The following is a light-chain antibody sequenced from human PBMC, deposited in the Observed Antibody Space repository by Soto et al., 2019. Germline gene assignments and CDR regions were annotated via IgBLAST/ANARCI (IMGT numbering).Light chain of an antibody. V-gene: IGLV2-14*01. Sequence: QSALTQPASVSGSPGQSITISCTGTSSDVGDYNYVSWYQHHPGKAPKVMIYEVSNRPSGVSNRFSGSKSDNTASLTISGLQAEDEAEYYCSSYTSTSTLIFGGGTKVTVL. CDR1: SSDVGDYNY. J-gene: IGLJ2*01. CDR2: EVS. CDR3: SSYTSTSTLI.